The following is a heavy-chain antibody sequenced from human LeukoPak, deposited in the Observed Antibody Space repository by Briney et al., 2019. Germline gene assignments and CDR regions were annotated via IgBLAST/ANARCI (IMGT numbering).Heavy chain of an antibody. V-gene: IGHV3-74*03. Sequence: GGSLRLSCAAPGFTFSRYWMHWVRQVPGKGLVWVSRLNGDGSDTTYVDSVKGRFTISRDNARNTLYLHMNSLRVEDTAVYYCARRKVYEFGEGYNYGMDVWGQGTTVTVSS. CDR3: ARRKVYEFGEGYNYGMDV. D-gene: IGHD2-8*01. J-gene: IGHJ6*02. CDR1: GFTFSRYW. CDR2: LNGDGSDT.